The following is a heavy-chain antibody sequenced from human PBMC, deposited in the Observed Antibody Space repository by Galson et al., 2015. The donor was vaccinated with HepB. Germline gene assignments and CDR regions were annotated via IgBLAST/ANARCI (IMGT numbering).Heavy chain of an antibody. J-gene: IGHJ4*02. Sequence: SLRLSCAASGFTFSSYSMNWVRQAPGKGLEWVSYISSSSSTIYYADSVKGRFTISRDNAKNPLYLQMNSLRAEDTAVYYCARKRVRGEKKGSFDYWGQGTLVTVSS. CDR1: GFTFSSYS. V-gene: IGHV3-48*04. CDR2: ISSSSSTI. CDR3: ARKRVRGEKKGSFDY. D-gene: IGHD3-10*01.